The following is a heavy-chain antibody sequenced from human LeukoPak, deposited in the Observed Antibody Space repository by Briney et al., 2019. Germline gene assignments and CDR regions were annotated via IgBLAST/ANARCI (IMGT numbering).Heavy chain of an antibody. CDR3: ARGNVLGTSGYFYFDY. V-gene: IGHV1-69*05. CDR2: IIPIFGTA. CDR1: GGTFSSYA. D-gene: IGHD5-12*01. J-gene: IGHJ4*02. Sequence: ASVKVSCKASGGTFSSYAISWVRQAPGQGLEWMGGIIPIFGTANYAQKFQGRVTITTDESTSTAYMELSSLRSEDTAVYYCARGNVLGTSGYFYFDYWGQGTLVTASS.